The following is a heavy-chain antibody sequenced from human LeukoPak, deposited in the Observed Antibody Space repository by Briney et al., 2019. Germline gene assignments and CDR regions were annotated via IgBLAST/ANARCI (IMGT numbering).Heavy chain of an antibody. J-gene: IGHJ4*01. Sequence: GGSLRLSCAASGFTFSGYWMSWVRQAPGKGLEWVANIKQDGSEKYYVDSVKGRFTISRDNAKNSLYLQMNSLRAEDTAVYYCAREEYDILTGYSNFDYWGHGALVTVSS. D-gene: IGHD3-9*01. CDR3: AREEYDILTGYSNFDY. CDR1: GFTFSGYW. V-gene: IGHV3-7*03. CDR2: IKQDGSEK.